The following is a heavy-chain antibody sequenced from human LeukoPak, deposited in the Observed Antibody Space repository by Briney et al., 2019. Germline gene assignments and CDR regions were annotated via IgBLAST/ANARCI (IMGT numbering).Heavy chain of an antibody. CDR1: GGTFSSYA. J-gene: IGHJ6*03. V-gene: IGHV1-69*13. D-gene: IGHD2-2*01. CDR2: ITPIFGTA. Sequence: ASVKVSCKASGGTFSSYAISWVRQAPGQGLEWMGGITPIFGTANYAQKFQGRVTITADESTSTAYMELSSLRSEDTAVYYCARDRGIVVVPAAEYYYYYMDVWGKGTTVTVSS. CDR3: ARDRGIVVVPAAEYYYYYMDV.